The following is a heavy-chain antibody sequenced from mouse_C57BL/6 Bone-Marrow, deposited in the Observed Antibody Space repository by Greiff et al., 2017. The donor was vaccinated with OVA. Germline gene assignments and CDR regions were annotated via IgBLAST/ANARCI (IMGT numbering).Heavy chain of an antibody. V-gene: IGHV1-59*01. D-gene: IGHD2-10*02. CDR3: ARLGYGKYFDY. J-gene: IGHJ2*01. Sequence: QVQLQQPGAELVRPGTSVKLSCKASGYTFTSYWMHWVKQRPGQGLEWIGVIDPSDSYTNYNQKFKGKATLTVDTSSSTAYMQLSSLTSEDSAVYYCARLGYGKYFDYWGQGTTLTVSS. CDR1: GYTFTSYW. CDR2: IDPSDSYT.